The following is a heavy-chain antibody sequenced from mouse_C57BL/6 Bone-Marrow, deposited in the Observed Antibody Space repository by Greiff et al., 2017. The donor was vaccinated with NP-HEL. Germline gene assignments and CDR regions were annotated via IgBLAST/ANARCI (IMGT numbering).Heavy chain of an antibody. V-gene: IGHV1-82*01. J-gene: IGHJ1*03. CDR1: GYAFSSSW. Sequence: VKLQESGPELVKPGASVKISCKASGYAFSSSWMNWVKQRPGKGLEWIGRIYPGDGDTNYNGKFKGKATLTADKSSSTAYMQLSSLTSEDSAVYFCAKYYGNYGYFDVWGTGTTVTVSS. D-gene: IGHD2-1*01. CDR2: IYPGDGDT. CDR3: AKYYGNYGYFDV.